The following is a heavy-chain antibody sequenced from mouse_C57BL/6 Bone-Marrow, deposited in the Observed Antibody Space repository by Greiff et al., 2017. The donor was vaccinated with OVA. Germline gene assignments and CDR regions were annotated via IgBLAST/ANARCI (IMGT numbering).Heavy chain of an antibody. CDR3: TTTYGGQDAMDY. J-gene: IGHJ4*01. CDR1: GFNITDDY. D-gene: IGHD1-1*01. V-gene: IGHV14-4*01. Sequence: VQLQQPGAELVRPGASVKLSCTASGFNITDDYMHWVKQRPEQGLEWIGWIDPSNGDTEYASKFQGKATITADTSSNTAYLQLSSLTSEDSAVYCCTTTYGGQDAMDYWGQGTSVTVSS. CDR2: IDPSNGDT.